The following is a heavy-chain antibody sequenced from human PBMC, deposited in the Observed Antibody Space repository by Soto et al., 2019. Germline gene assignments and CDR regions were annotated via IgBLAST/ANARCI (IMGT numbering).Heavy chain of an antibody. CDR1: GGSLSSSSYY. V-gene: IGHV4-39*01. CDR3: ARPLARIAAAGLIDY. D-gene: IGHD6-13*01. CDR2: IYYSGST. Sequence: SETLSLTCTVSGGSLSSSSYYWGWIRQPPGKGLEWIGSIYYSGSTYYNPSLKSRVTISVDTSKNQFSLKLSSVTAADTAVYYCARPLARIAAAGLIDYWGQGTLVTVSS. J-gene: IGHJ4*02.